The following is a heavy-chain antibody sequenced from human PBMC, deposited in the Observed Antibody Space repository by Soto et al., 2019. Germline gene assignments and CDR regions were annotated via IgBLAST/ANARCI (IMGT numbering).Heavy chain of an antibody. D-gene: IGHD1-1*01. CDR1: GFSFSDYS. CDR3: ARGGSGSFPRRTHSDF. V-gene: IGHV3-21*02. Sequence: EVLLVESGGGLVEPRGSLRVSCTASGFSFSDYSMNWVRQAPGKGLEWVSCITSGSSYIYYADSVKGRFTISRDNAKNSLYLQMNSLRAEDTAVYYCARGGSGSFPRRTHSDFWGQGALVTVSS. CDR2: ITSGSSYI. J-gene: IGHJ4*02.